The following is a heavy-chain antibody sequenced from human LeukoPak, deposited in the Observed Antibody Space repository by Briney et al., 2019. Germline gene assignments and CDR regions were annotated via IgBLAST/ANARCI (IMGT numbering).Heavy chain of an antibody. Sequence: PGGSLRLSCAASGFTFSSYGMHWVRQGPGKGLEWVTFIWYDGTDKNYADSVKDRFTISRDNSKNTLYLQMNSLRAEDTAVYYCARSGSTYYYGIDVWGQGTTVTVSS. D-gene: IGHD3-10*01. CDR1: GFTFSSYG. V-gene: IGHV3-33*01. J-gene: IGHJ6*02. CDR2: IWYDGTDK. CDR3: ARSGSTYYYGIDV.